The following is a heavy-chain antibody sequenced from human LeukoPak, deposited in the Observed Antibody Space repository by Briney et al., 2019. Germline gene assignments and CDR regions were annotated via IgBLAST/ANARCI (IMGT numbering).Heavy chain of an antibody. CDR2: IWFDGGKI. CDR3: ARDFTNIRGGGYFDN. J-gene: IGHJ4*02. CDR1: GFTVSSNY. D-gene: IGHD2-15*01. V-gene: IGHV3-33*08. Sequence: GGSLRLSCAASGFTVSSNYMNWLRQAPGKGLEWVAVIWFDGGKIYYADSVKGRFTISRDNSKNTLYLQMNSLRAEDTAVYHCARDFTNIRGGGYFDNWGQGTLVTVSS.